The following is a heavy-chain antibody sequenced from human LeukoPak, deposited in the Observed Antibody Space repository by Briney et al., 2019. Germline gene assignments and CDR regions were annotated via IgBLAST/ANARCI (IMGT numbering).Heavy chain of an antibody. CDR2: ISAYNGNT. D-gene: IGHD6-13*01. CDR3: ARDPGISWRLDP. V-gene: IGHV1-18*01. Sequence: ASVKVSCKASGYTFTSHGISWVRQAPGQGLEWMGWISAYNGNTKYSQKFQGRVTITRDTSVSTAYMELSSLRSEDTAVYYCARDPGISWRLDPWGQGTLVTVSS. J-gene: IGHJ5*02. CDR1: GYTFTSHG.